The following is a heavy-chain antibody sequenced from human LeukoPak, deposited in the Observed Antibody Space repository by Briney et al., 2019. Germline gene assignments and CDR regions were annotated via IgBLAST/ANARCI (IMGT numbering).Heavy chain of an antibody. CDR1: GGSISSYY. CDR3: ARELARDGYNFGTLS. Sequence: SETLSLTCTVSGGSISSYYWSWIRQPPGRGLEWIGYIYYSGSTNYNPSLKSRVTISVDTSKNQFSLKLSSVTAADTAVYYCARELARDGYNFGTLSWGQGTLVTVSS. CDR2: IYYSGST. J-gene: IGHJ5*02. D-gene: IGHD5-24*01. V-gene: IGHV4-59*01.